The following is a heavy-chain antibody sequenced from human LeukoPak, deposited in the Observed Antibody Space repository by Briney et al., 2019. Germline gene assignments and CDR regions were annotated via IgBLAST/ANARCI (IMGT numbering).Heavy chain of an antibody. J-gene: IGHJ4*02. CDR3: ARDLYMVRGVEDY. D-gene: IGHD3-10*01. CDR1: GFTFSSYE. V-gene: IGHV3-48*03. Sequence: PGGSLRLSCAASGFTFSSYEMNWVRQAPGKGLEWVSYISSSGSTIYYADSVKGRFTISRDNAKNSLYLQMNSLRAEDTAVYYCARDLYMVRGVEDYWGQGTLVTVSS. CDR2: ISSSGSTI.